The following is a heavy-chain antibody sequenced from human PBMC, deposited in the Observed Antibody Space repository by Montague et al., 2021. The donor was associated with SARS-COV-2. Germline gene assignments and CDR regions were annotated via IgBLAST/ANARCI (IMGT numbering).Heavy chain of an antibody. D-gene: IGHD3-3*01. Sequence: TLSLTCTVSGGSISSGGYYWSWLRQHPGKGLEWIGYIYYSGSTYYNPSLKSRVTISVDTSKNQFSLKLSSVTAADTAVYYCARGCTIFGVVPLPFDYWGQGTLVTVSS. CDR1: GGSISSGGYY. J-gene: IGHJ4*02. CDR2: IYYSGST. CDR3: ARGCTIFGVVPLPFDY. V-gene: IGHV4-31*03.